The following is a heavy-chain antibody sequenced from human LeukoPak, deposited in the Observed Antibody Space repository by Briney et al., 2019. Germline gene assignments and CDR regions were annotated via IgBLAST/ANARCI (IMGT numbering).Heavy chain of an antibody. CDR3: AKARGSGWHDPWYLDY. CDR1: GFTFSNYA. Sequence: GGSLRLSCAASGFTFSNYAMHWVRQAPGTGLELVAVIWFDGTNKYYGDSVRGRFTISRDNSKNRLYLQMNSLRAEDTAVYYCAKARGSGWHDPWYLDYWGQGTLVAVSS. J-gene: IGHJ4*02. V-gene: IGHV3-33*06. CDR2: IWFDGTNK. D-gene: IGHD6-19*01.